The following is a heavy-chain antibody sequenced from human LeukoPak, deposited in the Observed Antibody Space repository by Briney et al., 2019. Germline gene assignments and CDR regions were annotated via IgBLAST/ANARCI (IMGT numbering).Heavy chain of an antibody. Sequence: GASVKVSCKASGYTFTSYYMHWVRQATGQGLEWMGWMNPNSGNTGYAQKFQGRVTMTRNTSISTAYMELSSLRSEDTAVYYCARGLRITMVRGPSPLDYWGQGTLVTVSS. CDR1: GYTFTSYY. CDR2: MNPNSGNT. V-gene: IGHV1-8*02. D-gene: IGHD3-10*01. CDR3: ARGLRITMVRGPSPLDY. J-gene: IGHJ4*02.